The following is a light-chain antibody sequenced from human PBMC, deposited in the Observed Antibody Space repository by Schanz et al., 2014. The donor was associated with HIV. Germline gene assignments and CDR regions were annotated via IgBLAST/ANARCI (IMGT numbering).Light chain of an antibody. CDR2: DVS. Sequence: QSVLTQPASVSGSPGQSITISCTGTSSDVGGYNNVSWYQQHPGKAPKLMIYDVSHRPSGVSNRFSGSKSGNTASLTISGLQAEDEADYYCSSCSTSTLDLGGGTKLTVL. CDR1: SSDVGGYNN. V-gene: IGLV2-14*03. CDR3: SSCSTSTLD. J-gene: IGLJ2*01.